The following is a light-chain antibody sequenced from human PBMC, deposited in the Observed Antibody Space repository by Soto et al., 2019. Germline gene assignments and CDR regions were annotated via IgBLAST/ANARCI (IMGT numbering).Light chain of an antibody. V-gene: IGLV2-8*01. CDR1: SGDVGGYNY. CDR2: EVS. CDR3: RSYAGNNGYV. Sequence: QSALTQPPSASGSPGQSVTISCTGTSGDVGGYNYVSWYQQHPGKAPKLMIYEVSKRPSGVPDRFSGSKSGNTASLTVSGLQAEDEADYYCRSYAGNNGYVFGTGNKVTVL. J-gene: IGLJ1*01.